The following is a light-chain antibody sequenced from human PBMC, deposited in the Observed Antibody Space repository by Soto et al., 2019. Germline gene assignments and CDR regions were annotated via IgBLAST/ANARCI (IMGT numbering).Light chain of an antibody. CDR3: QQADNFPLS. Sequence: DIQMTQSPSSVSASIGDRVTISCRASQSIYKWLVWYQQKPGKAPKLLIYAASSLQSGVPSRFSGSGYGTDFTLPISSLQPEDFATYYCQQADNFPLSFGGGTKVEI. J-gene: IGKJ4*01. CDR2: AAS. V-gene: IGKV1-12*01. CDR1: QSIYKW.